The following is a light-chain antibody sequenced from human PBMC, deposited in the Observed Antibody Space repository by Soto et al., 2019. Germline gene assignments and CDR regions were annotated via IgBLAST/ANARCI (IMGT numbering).Light chain of an antibody. J-gene: IGKJ4*01. CDR2: AAS. Sequence: DIQMTQSPSSLSASVGDRVTITCRASQSISSYLNWYQQKPGKAPKLLIYAASSLKSGVPTRFSGSGSGTDFTLTISSLQPEDSATYYCQQSYSTPLGFGGGTKVEIK. CDR1: QSISSY. CDR3: QQSYSTPLG. V-gene: IGKV1-39*01.